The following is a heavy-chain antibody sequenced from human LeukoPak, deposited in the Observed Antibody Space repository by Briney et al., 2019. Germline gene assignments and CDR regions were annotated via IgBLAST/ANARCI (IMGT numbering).Heavy chain of an antibody. J-gene: IGHJ6*02. V-gene: IGHV3-23*01. Sequence: GGSLRLSCAASGFTFSSYAMSWVRQAPGKGLEWVSAISGSGGSTYYADSVKGRFTISRDNSKNTLYLQMNSLRAEDTAVFYCARGGARSSSYYYYGMDVWGLGTTVTVSS. D-gene: IGHD6-13*01. CDR3: ARGGARSSSYYYYGMDV. CDR1: GFTFSSYA. CDR2: ISGSGGST.